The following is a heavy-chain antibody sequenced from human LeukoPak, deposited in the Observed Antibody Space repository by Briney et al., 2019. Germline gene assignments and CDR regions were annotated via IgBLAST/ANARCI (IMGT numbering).Heavy chain of an antibody. CDR1: GFTFSSYW. J-gene: IGHJ4*02. CDR2: INSDGSST. Sequence: GGSLRLSCAASGFTFSSYWMHWVRQAPGKGLVWVSRINSDGSSTSYADSVKGRFTISRDNAKNTLYLQMNSLRAEDTAVYYCASGDCSSTSCYKFDYWGQGTLVTVSS. D-gene: IGHD2-2*02. CDR3: ASGDCSSTSCYKFDY. V-gene: IGHV3-74*01.